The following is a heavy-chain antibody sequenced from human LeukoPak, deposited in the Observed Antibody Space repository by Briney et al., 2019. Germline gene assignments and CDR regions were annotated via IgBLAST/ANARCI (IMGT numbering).Heavy chain of an antibody. J-gene: IGHJ6*03. CDR1: GFTFSSYG. CDR3: AKDLVMVRGVIGYMDV. CDR2: ISGSGGST. D-gene: IGHD3-10*01. V-gene: IGHV3-23*01. Sequence: GGSLRLSCAASGFTFSSYGMSWVRQAPGKGLEWASAISGSGGSTYYADSVKGRFTISRDNSKNTLYLQMNSLRAEDTAVYYCAKDLVMVRGVIGYMDVWGKGTTVTISS.